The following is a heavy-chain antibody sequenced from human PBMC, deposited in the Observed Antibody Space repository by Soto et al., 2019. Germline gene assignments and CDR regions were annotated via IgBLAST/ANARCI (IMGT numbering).Heavy chain of an antibody. CDR1: GYSFTSYW. Sequence: PGESLKISCKGSGYSFTSYWIGWVRQMPGKGLEWMGIIYPGDSDTRYGPSFQGQVTISADKSISTAYLQWSSLKASDTAMYYCAREPPTYGSGKDDYFDYWGQGTLVTVSS. V-gene: IGHV5-51*01. D-gene: IGHD3-10*01. J-gene: IGHJ4*02. CDR3: AREPPTYGSGKDDYFDY. CDR2: IYPGDSDT.